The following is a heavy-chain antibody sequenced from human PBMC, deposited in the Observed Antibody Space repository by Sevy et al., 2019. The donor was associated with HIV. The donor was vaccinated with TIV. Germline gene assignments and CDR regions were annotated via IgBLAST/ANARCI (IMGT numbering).Heavy chain of an antibody. D-gene: IGHD4-17*01. CDR1: GGSITSSSYY. J-gene: IGHJ5*01. CDR3: ARYLRGDFAGGFDS. V-gene: IGHV4-39*01. Sequence: SETLSLTCTVSGGSITSSSYYWGWIRQPPGKGLEWIGSIDYSRTTYYTPALKSRVTISGDTSKNQFSLKLTSVTSADAAFYCCARYLRGDFAGGFDSWGQGTLVTVSS. CDR2: IDYSRTT.